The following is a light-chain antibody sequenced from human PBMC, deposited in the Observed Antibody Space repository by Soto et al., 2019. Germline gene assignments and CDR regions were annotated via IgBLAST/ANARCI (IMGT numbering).Light chain of an antibody. V-gene: IGKV3D-15*01. CDR3: QQYSNWLTWT. J-gene: IGKJ1*01. CDR1: GRFSKN. Sequence: EIVMTQSPVTLSVSPGESATLPSRASGRFSKNLAWYQQKPGQAPRLLIYSASTRATGIPARFIGSGSATEFTLTISSLQSEDFAVYYCQQYSNWLTWTFGQGTKVEIK. CDR2: SAS.